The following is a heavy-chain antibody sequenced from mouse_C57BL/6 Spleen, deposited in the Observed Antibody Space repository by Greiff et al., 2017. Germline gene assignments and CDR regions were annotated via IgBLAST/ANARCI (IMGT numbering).Heavy chain of an antibody. CDR2: ISDGGSYT. V-gene: IGHV5-4*01. J-gene: IGHJ4*01. Sequence: EVQRVESGGGLVKPGGSLKLSCAASGFTFSSYAMSWVRQTPEKRLEWVATISDGGSYTYYPDNVKGRFTISRDNAKNNLYLQMSHLKSEDTAMYYCARDGGLDYYAMDYWGQGTSVTVSS. CDR1: GFTFSSYA. CDR3: ARDGGLDYYAMDY.